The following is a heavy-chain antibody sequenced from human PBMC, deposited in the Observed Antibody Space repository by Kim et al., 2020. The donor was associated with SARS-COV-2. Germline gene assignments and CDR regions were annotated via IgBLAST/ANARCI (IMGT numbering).Heavy chain of an antibody. D-gene: IGHD3-10*01. CDR1: GFTFSSYG. V-gene: IGHV3-33*08. J-gene: IGHJ4*02. CDR2: IWYDGSNK. Sequence: GGSLRLSCAASGFTFSSYGMHWVRQAPGKGLEWVAVIWYDGSNKYYADSVKGRFTISRDNSKNTLYLQMNSLRAEDTAVYYCARDRRVYGSGSYAFAYWGQGTLVTVSS. CDR3: ARDRRVYGSGSYAFAY.